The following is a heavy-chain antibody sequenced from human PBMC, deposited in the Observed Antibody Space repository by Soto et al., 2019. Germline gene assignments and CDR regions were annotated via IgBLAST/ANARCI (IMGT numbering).Heavy chain of an antibody. D-gene: IGHD3-3*01. V-gene: IGHV4-34*01. CDR2: GNHSGSP. Sequence: QVHLQQWGPGLLKPSETLSLTCGVSVSLPVGALSTYFWTWLRQTPGKGLEWIGEGNHSGSPNYSPSLKRRVTMSFDTSKNQCSLNLTSLTAADTAGYYCARARFAQWSQDYYGLEVWGQGTTVAVSS. J-gene: IGHJ6*02. CDR1: VSLPVGALSTYF. CDR3: ARARFAQWSQDYYGLEV.